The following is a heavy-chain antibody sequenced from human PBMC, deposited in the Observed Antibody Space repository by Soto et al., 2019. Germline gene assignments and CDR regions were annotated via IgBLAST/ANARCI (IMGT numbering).Heavy chain of an antibody. Sequence: EVQLLESVEGLVQPGGSLRLSCAASGFTFSSYAMSWVRQAPGKGLEWVSAISGSGGSTYYADSVKGRFTISRDNSKNTLYLQMNSLRAEDTAVYYCAKGEDTAMVTGSFDYWGQGTLVTVSS. D-gene: IGHD5-18*01. V-gene: IGHV3-23*01. J-gene: IGHJ4*02. CDR3: AKGEDTAMVTGSFDY. CDR2: ISGSGGST. CDR1: GFTFSSYA.